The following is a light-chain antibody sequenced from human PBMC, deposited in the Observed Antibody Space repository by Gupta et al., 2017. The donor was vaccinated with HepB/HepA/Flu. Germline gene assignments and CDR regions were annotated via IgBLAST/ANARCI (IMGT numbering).Light chain of an antibody. CDR1: QNINNN. CDR3: HQDNSWPLT. V-gene: IGKV3-15*01. J-gene: IGKJ1*01. CDR2: GAS. Sequence: EMMMTQTPATLSVSQGEKATLSCRARQNINNNLAWYQQKPGQAPRHLIFGASSRATGIPARFSGSGSGTDFTLAISCPQSDDFAVYYCHQDNSWPLTFGQGTRVEIK.